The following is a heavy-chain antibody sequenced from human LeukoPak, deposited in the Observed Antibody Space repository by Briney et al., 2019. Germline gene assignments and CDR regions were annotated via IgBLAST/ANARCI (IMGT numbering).Heavy chain of an antibody. D-gene: IGHD5-12*01. CDR2: IYHSGST. Sequence: PSETLSLTCAVSGYSINSGYCWGWIRQPPGKGLEWIGSIYHSGSTYYNPSLKSRVTISVDTSKNQFSLKLSSVTAADTAMYYCARVATTTNPPQRPFDYWGQGTLVTVSS. CDR1: GYSINSGYC. V-gene: IGHV4-38-2*01. J-gene: IGHJ4*02. CDR3: ARVATTTNPPQRPFDY.